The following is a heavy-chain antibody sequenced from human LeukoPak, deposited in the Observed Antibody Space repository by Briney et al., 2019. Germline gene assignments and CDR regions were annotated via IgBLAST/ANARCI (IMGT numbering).Heavy chain of an antibody. J-gene: IGHJ4*02. CDR3: ASLRFGESVDY. D-gene: IGHD3-10*01. CDR2: INPNSGGT. V-gene: IGHV1-2*06. Sequence: ASVKVSCKASGYTFTAYYMHWVRQAPGQGLEWMGRINPNSGGTNYAQKFQGRVTMTRDTSISTAYMELSRLRYDDAAVYYCASLRFGESVDYWGQGTLVTVSS. CDR1: GYTFTAYY.